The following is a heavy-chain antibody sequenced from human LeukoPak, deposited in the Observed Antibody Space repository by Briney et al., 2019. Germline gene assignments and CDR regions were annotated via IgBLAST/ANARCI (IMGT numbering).Heavy chain of an antibody. CDR2: IYPGDSDT. J-gene: IGHJ4*02. CDR1: GYRFTTDY. V-gene: IGHV5-51*01. D-gene: IGHD4-11*01. Sequence: GESLKISCKGSGYRFTTDYIGWVRQIPGKGLEWMGIIYPGDSDTRYSPSFQGQVTISADKSINTAYLQWSSLKASDTAMYYCARPDDFSNYRYWGQGTLVTVSS. CDR3: ARPDDFSNYRY.